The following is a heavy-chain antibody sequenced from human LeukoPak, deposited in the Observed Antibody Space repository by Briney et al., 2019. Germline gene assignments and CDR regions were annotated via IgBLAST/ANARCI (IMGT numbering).Heavy chain of an antibody. V-gene: IGHV3-53*01. CDR2: IYGGGTT. Sequence: PGGSLRLSCAASGFTVSSNYMSWVRQAPGKGLEWVSIIYGGGTTYYADSVKGRFTISRDNAKNSLYLQMNSLRAEDTAVYYCARDGGYSYGYYFDYWGQGTLVTVSS. J-gene: IGHJ4*02. CDR3: ARDGGYSYGYYFDY. CDR1: GFTVSSNY. D-gene: IGHD5-18*01.